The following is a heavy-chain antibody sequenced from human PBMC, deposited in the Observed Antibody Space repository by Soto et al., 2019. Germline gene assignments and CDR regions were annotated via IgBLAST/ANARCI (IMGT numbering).Heavy chain of an antibody. CDR1: AGTFSSYA. V-gene: IGHV1-69*12. D-gene: IGHD3-22*01. Sequence: QVQLVQSGAEVKKPGSSVKVSCKASAGTFSSYAMNWVRQAPGQGLEWMGGIIPMFATRNYAQKFQGRVTSTADESARTAYMELSSLRSEDTAVYYCARARISMIVGGAYYYAMDAWGQGTTVTVSS. CDR3: ARARISMIVGGAYYYAMDA. J-gene: IGHJ6*02. CDR2: IIPMFATR.